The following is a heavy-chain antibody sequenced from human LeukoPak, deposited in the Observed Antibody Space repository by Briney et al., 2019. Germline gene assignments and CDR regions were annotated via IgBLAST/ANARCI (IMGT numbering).Heavy chain of an antibody. CDR1: GGSISSSSYY. CDR2: IYYSGST. V-gene: IGHV4-39*07. CDR3: ARVSSLATRNFDY. Sequence: PSETLSLTCTVSGGSISSSSYYWGWIRQPPGKGLEWIGSIYYSGSTYYNPSLKSRVTISVDTSKNQFSLKLSSVTAADTAVYYCARVSSLATRNFDYWGQGTLVTVSS. J-gene: IGHJ4*02. D-gene: IGHD6-13*01.